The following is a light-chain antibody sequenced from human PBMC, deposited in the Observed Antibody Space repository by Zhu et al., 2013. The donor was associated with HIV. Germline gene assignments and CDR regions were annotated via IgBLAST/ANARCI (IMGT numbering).Light chain of an antibody. CDR1: SSDVGSYNL. CDR3: ASFTNINTVV. CDR2: EVT. J-gene: IGLJ2*01. V-gene: IGLV2-14*02. Sequence: QSALTQPASVSGSPGQSITISCTGTSSDVGSYNLVSWFQQLPSKAPKLMIFEVTNRPSGVSDRFSGSKSGNTASLTISGLQAEDEADYYCASFTNINTVVFGGGTKLTVL.